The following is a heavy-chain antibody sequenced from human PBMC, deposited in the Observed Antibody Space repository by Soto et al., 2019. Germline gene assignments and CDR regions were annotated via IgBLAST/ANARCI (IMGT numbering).Heavy chain of an antibody. CDR1: GVSLSGSSW. Sequence: SETLSLTCTVSGVSLSGSSWWSWVRQPPGKGLEWIGEIYHSGSTNYNPSLRSRVAISVDKSKNQFSLRLNSVTAADTATYYCAREMTLDAFDVWGQGTMVTVSS. CDR3: AREMTLDAFDV. J-gene: IGHJ3*01. CDR2: IYHSGST. V-gene: IGHV4-4*02.